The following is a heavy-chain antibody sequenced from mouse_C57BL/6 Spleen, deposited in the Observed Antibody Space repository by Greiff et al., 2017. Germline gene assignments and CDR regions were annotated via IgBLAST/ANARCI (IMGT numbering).Heavy chain of an antibody. CDR3: ARWYYGSSYHFDV. Sequence: VQLKQSGPELVKPGASVKIPCKASGYTFTDYNMDWVKQSHGKSLEWIGDINPNNGGTIYNQKFKGKATLTVDKSSSTAYMEHRSLTSEDTAVYYCARWYYGSSYHFDVWGTGTTVTVSA. J-gene: IGHJ1*03. CDR2: INPNNGGT. D-gene: IGHD1-1*01. CDR1: GYTFTDYN. V-gene: IGHV1-18*01.